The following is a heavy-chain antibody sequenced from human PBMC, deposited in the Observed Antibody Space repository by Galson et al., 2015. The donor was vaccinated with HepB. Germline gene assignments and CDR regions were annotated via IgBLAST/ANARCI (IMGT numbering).Heavy chain of an antibody. D-gene: IGHD4-23*01. J-gene: IGHJ2*01. CDR2: ISYDGSNK. V-gene: IGHV3-30*03. Sequence: SLRLSCAASGFTFSSYGMHCVRQAPGKGLEWVAVISYDGSNKYDADSVKGRFTISRDNSKNALYLQMNSLRAEDTAVYYCASLLGGYGGNSDWYFDLWGRGTLVTVSS. CDR1: GFTFSSYG. CDR3: ASLLGGYGGNSDWYFDL.